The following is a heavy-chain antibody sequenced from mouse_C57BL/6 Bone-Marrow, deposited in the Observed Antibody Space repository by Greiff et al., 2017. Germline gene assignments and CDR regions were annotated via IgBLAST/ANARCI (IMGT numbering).Heavy chain of an antibody. Sequence: VQLKESGGDLVKPGGSLKLSCAASGFTFSSYGMSWVRQTPDKRLEWVATISSGGSYTYYPDSVKGRFTISRDNAKNTLYLQISSLKSEDTAMYYCARDWYFDVWGTGTTVTVSS. CDR3: ARDWYFDV. CDR2: ISSGGSYT. CDR1: GFTFSSYG. V-gene: IGHV5-6*01. J-gene: IGHJ1*03.